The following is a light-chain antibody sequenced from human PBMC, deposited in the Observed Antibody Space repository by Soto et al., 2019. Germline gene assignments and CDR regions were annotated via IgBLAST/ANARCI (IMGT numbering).Light chain of an antibody. CDR1: QSISSW. J-gene: IGKJ1*01. Sequence: DIQMTQSPSTLSASVGDRVTITCRASQSISSWLAWYQQKPGKATKLLIYNASSLETGVPSRSSGSGSGTEFTLTISSMQPDDFETYYCQQYNSYTWTFGQGTKVEIK. CDR3: QQYNSYTWT. CDR2: NAS. V-gene: IGKV1-5*03.